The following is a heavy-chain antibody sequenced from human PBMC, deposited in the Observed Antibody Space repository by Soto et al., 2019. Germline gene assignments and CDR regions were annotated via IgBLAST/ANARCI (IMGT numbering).Heavy chain of an antibody. CDR2: INEEGSEK. CDR3: AKGGHIDY. V-gene: IGHV3-7*03. D-gene: IGHD3-16*01. CDR1: GFPFNRYW. J-gene: IGHJ4*02. Sequence: QLVESGGGLVQPGGSLRMSCEASGFPFNRYWMSWFSQAPGKGLEWVANINEEGSEKNDVDSVKGRFTISRDNAKNSLYLQMNSLRAEDTAVYFCAKGGHIDYCGQGTLVTVSS.